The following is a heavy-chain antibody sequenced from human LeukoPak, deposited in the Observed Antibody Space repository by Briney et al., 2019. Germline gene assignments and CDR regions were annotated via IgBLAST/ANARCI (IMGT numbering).Heavy chain of an antibody. D-gene: IGHD3-10*01. CDR2: IKQDGSEK. Sequence: PGGSLRLSCAASGFTFSSYWMSWVRQAPGKGLEWVANIKQDGSEKYYVDSVKGRFTISRDNAKNSLYPQMNSLRAEDTAVYYCARWAGVSSFYYYYGMDVWGQGTTVTVSS. V-gene: IGHV3-7*01. J-gene: IGHJ6*02. CDR3: ARWAGVSSFYYYYGMDV. CDR1: GFTFSSYW.